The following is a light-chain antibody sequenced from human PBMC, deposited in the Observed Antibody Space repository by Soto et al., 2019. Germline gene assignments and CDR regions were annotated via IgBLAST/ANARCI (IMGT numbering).Light chain of an antibody. Sequence: DIPMTQSPSSVSAPVGDRVTITCRASQGVGSWLAWYQQKPGKAPKLLIFAASSLQSGVPSRFSGSGSRTDFTLTISSLQPEDVASYYCQQANSFPWTFGQGTEVEIK. V-gene: IGKV1-12*01. CDR3: QQANSFPWT. CDR1: QGVGSW. J-gene: IGKJ1*01. CDR2: AAS.